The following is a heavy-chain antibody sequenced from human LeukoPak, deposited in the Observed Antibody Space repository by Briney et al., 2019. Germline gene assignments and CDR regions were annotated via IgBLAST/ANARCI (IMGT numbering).Heavy chain of an antibody. J-gene: IGHJ4*02. Sequence: GGSLRLSCTASGFPFSSYAMSWFRQTPGKGLEWVSSIIASGGTTYYADSVKGRFTISRDNSKNTVYLQMNTLRAEDTAIYYCAKVLGVRGVIKGYFDYWGQGTLVTVSS. CDR2: IIASGGTT. CDR1: GFPFSSYA. D-gene: IGHD3-10*01. CDR3: AKVLGVRGVIKGYFDY. V-gene: IGHV3-23*01.